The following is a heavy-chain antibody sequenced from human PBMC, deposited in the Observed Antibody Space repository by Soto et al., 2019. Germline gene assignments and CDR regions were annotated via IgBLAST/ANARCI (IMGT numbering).Heavy chain of an antibody. D-gene: IGHD3-22*01. CDR3: STRAYDTNGYYRFDP. CDR1: GGSFSGHS. V-gene: IGHV4-34*01. Sequence: PSETLSLTCAVYGGSFSGHSWTWIRQSPGKGLEWIGGINHSGRANYNPSLKSRVTISLDTSKNQFSLTLSAVTAADTARYYCSTRAYDTNGYYRFDPWGQGTLVTVSS. J-gene: IGHJ5*01. CDR2: INHSGRA.